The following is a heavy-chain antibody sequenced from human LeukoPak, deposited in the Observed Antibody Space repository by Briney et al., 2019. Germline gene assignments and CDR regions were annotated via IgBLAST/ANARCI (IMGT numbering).Heavy chain of an antibody. CDR1: GFTFSSYG. D-gene: IGHD4-17*01. CDR2: IWYDGSNK. V-gene: IGHV3-33*01. J-gene: IGHJ4*02. Sequence: GGSLRLSCAASGFTFSSYGMHWVRQAPGKGLEWVAVIWYDGSNKYYADSVKGRFTISRDNSKNTLYLQMNSLRAEDTAVYYCARESEYGDYSGYWGQGTLVTVSS. CDR3: ARESEYGDYSGY.